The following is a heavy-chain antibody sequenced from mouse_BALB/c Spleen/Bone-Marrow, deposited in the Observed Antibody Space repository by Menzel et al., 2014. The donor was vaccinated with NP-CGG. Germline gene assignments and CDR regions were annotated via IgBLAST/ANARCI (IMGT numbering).Heavy chain of an antibody. CDR3: ARGYYYGSSFDY. CDR1: GFAFSSYD. V-gene: IGHV5-12-1*01. CDR2: ISSGGGST. J-gene: IGHJ2*01. D-gene: IGHD1-1*01. Sequence: EVKLVESGGGLVKPGGSLKLSCAASGFAFSSYDMSWVRQTPEKRLEWVAYISSGGGSTYYPDTVKGRFTISRDNAKNTLYLQMSSLKSEDTAMYYCARGYYYGSSFDYWGQGTTLTVSS.